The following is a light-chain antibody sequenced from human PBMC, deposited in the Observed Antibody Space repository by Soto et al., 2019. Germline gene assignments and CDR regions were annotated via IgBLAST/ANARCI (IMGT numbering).Light chain of an antibody. CDR1: QSVSSN. Sequence: EIVMMQASATLSVSPGERATVSCRASQSVSSNLAWYQQKPGQAPRLLIYGASTRATGIPARFSGSGSGTEFTLTISSLQSEDFAVYYCQQYNNWPRTFGQGTKVDI. J-gene: IGKJ1*01. CDR3: QQYNNWPRT. CDR2: GAS. V-gene: IGKV3-15*01.